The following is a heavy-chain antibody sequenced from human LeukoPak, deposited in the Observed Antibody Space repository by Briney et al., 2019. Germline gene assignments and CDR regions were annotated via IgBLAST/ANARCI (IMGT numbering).Heavy chain of an antibody. V-gene: IGHV4-59*08. Sequence: SETLPLTCTVSGGSISSYYWSWIRQPPGKGLEWIGYIYYSGSTNYNPSLKSRVTISVDTSKNQFSLKLTSVTAADTAVYYCARRLYIVVVTTGPRGGWFDSWGQGTLVTVSS. CDR2: IYYSGST. D-gene: IGHD2-2*01. CDR1: GGSISSYY. J-gene: IGHJ5*01. CDR3: ARRLYIVVVTTGPRGGWFDS.